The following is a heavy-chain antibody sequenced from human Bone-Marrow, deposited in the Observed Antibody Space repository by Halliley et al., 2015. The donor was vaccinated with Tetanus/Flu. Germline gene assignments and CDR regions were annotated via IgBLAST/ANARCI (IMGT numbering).Heavy chain of an antibody. CDR2: IFHSGSA. CDR3: ARAGTGMWQDFNLFDP. V-gene: IGHV4-31*03. CDR1: GGSITSDSFY. Sequence: TLSLTCTVSGGSITSDSFYWSWIRQDPRKGLEWIGYIFHSGSAYYNPSLRSRLTISVDTSKNQFSLRLTSVTAADTAIYYCARAGTGMWQDFNLFDPWGQGMLVTVSS. D-gene: IGHD3-9*01. J-gene: IGHJ5*02.